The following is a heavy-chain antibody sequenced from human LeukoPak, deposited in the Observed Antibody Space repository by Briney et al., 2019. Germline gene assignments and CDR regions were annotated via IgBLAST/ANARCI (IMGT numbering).Heavy chain of an antibody. CDR2: ISGSGGST. CDR1: GFTFSSYA. CDR3: ARDGWTYYDSSGYEAPYGMDV. J-gene: IGHJ6*02. V-gene: IGHV3-23*01. D-gene: IGHD3-22*01. Sequence: GGSLRLSCAASGFTFSSYAMSWVRQAPGKGLEWVSAISGSGGSTYYADSVKGRFTISRDNAKNSLYLQMNSLRDEDTAVYYCARDGWTYYDSSGYEAPYGMDVWGQGPRSPSP.